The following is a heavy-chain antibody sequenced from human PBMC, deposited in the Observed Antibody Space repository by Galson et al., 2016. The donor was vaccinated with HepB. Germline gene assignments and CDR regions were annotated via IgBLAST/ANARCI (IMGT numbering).Heavy chain of an antibody. J-gene: IGHJ4*02. CDR1: GYSFNVFW. D-gene: IGHD2-2*01. Sequence: QSGAEVKKPGESLKISCKASGYSFNVFWIGWVRQMPGKGLELMGIIYPGNSHTIYNPTFQGQVTIPADKSITTAYLQWSRLKASDTAMYYCVGQGGTSFDYWGQGTLLTVSS. CDR3: VGQGGTSFDY. CDR2: IYPGNSHT. V-gene: IGHV5-51*01.